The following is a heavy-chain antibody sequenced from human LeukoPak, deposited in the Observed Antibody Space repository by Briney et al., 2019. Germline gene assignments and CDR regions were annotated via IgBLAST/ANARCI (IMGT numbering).Heavy chain of an antibody. V-gene: IGHV3-30*18. D-gene: IGHD3-10*01. CDR2: ISYDGSNK. J-gene: IGHJ4*02. CDR3: AKAVHGSGSYYNPFGY. Sequence: TGGSLRLSCAASGFTFSSYGMHWVRQAPGKGLEWVAVISYDGSNKYYADSVKGRFTISRDNSKNTLYLQMNSLRAEDTAVYYCAKAVHGSGSYYNPFGYWRQGTLVTVSS. CDR1: GFTFSSYG.